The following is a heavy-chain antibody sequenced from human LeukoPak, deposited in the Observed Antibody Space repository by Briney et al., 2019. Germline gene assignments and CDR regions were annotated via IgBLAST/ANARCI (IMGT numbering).Heavy chain of an antibody. CDR3: ARHGNGWHNFDC. CDR1: GFPFSSYW. J-gene: IGHJ4*02. CDR2: IKPDGSAK. Sequence: GGSLRLSCAASGFPFSSYWMIWVRQAPGKGLQWVANIKPDGSAKDYEDSVKGRFTISRDNAKNSLYLQVNSLRAEDTAVYYCARHGNGWHNFDCWGQGTLVTVSS. V-gene: IGHV3-7*05. D-gene: IGHD6-19*01.